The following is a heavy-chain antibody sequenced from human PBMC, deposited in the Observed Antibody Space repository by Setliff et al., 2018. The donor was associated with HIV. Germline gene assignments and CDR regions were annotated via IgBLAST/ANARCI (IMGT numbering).Heavy chain of an antibody. CDR3: ARWPPHRSSDYDPYYLDY. J-gene: IGHJ4*02. Sequence: SETLSLTCVISGGSMGSHYWSWIRQSPGKGLEWIGEINHSGSTNYNPSLKSRVTISVDTSKNQFSLKLSSVTAADTAVYYCARWPPHRSSDYDPYYLDYWGQGTLVTVSS. D-gene: IGHD3-22*01. CDR2: INHSGST. CDR1: GGSMGSHY. V-gene: IGHV4-34*01.